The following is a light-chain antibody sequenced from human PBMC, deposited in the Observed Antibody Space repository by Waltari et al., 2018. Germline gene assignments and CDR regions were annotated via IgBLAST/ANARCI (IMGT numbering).Light chain of an antibody. Sequence: EVVLTQSPGTLSLSPGERATLSCRASQSVSRALAWYQQKPGQAPRLLICGASIRATGIPDRFSGSGSGTDFSLTISRLEPADSAMYYCQHYVRLPATFGQGTKVEIK. CDR3: QHYVRLPAT. J-gene: IGKJ1*01. CDR1: QSVSRA. CDR2: GAS. V-gene: IGKV3-20*01.